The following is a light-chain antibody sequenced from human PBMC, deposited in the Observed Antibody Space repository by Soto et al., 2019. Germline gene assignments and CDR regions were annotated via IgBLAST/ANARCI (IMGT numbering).Light chain of an antibody. CDR2: G. Sequence: QAVVTQPPSVSGAPGQRVTISCTGSSSNIGAGYPVHWYQQLPGTAPKLLVAGNRPSGVPDRFSVSKSGASASLAITGLQAEDEAYYYCQSYDSSLSVVVFGGGTKLTVL. CDR1: SSNIGAGYP. V-gene: IGLV1-40*03. J-gene: IGLJ2*01. CDR3: QSYDSSLSVVV.